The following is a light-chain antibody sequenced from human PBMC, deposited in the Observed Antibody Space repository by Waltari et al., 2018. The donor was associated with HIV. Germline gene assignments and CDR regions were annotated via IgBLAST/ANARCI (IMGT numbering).Light chain of an antibody. J-gene: IGKJ3*01. CDR3: QQSHSLPGT. CDR2: AAS. CDR1: QTITTY. Sequence: DIQMTKSPVSLSASVADRVTITCRASQTITTYLNWYQQKPGKAPTLLIYAASNLESGVPSRFRGSGSGTDFTLTIRGLQPEDFATYYCQQSHSLPGTFGPGTKVDLK. V-gene: IGKV1-39*01.